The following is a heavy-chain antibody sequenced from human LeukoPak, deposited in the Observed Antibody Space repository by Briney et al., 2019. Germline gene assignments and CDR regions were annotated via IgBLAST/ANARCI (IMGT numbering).Heavy chain of an antibody. V-gene: IGHV4-34*01. Sequence: SETLSLTCAVYGGSFSDNYWNWIRQPPGKGLEWIGQINHSGNTNYSPSLKSRVTIPVDTSKNQSSLKVSSVPAADTAVYYCASRGTVAWSQGNLVTVSS. J-gene: IGHJ4*02. CDR1: GGSFSDNY. CDR3: ASRGTVA. CDR2: INHSGNT.